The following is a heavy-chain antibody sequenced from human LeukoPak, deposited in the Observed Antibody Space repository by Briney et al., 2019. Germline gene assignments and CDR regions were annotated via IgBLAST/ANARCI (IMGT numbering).Heavy chain of an antibody. Sequence: QSGGSLRLSCAASGFTFSNYAMSWVRQAPGKGLEWVSAISGGADKTYYADSVKGRFTISRDNSKSTLNLQMNSLRAEDTAVYYCAKDAERTPYYYGSGSYSYFDYWGQGTLVTVSS. CDR1: GFTFSNYA. D-gene: IGHD3-10*01. J-gene: IGHJ4*02. CDR3: AKDAERTPYYYGSGSYSYFDY. V-gene: IGHV3-23*01. CDR2: ISGGADKT.